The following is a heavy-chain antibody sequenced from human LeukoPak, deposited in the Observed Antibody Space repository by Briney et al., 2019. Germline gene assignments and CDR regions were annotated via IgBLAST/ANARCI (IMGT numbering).Heavy chain of an antibody. V-gene: IGHV3-23*01. CDR1: GSTFSSYA. CDR2: ISASGGIT. Sequence: PGGSLRLSCAASGSTFSSYAMSWVRQAPGKGLEWVSGISASGGITYYADSVKGRFTISRDNSKNTLYLQMNSLRAEDTAVYYCAKVPHYDYVWGSYRPYFDYWGQGTLVTVSS. CDR3: AKVPHYDYVWGSYRPYFDY. D-gene: IGHD3-16*02. J-gene: IGHJ4*02.